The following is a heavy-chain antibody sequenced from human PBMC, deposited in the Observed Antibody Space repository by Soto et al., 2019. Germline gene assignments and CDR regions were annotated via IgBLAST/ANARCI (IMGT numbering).Heavy chain of an antibody. CDR3: ARDIGQGAFDV. CDR2: ISGGSSYT. CDR1: GFTFSDYY. J-gene: IGHJ3*01. V-gene: IGHV3-11*06. Sequence: GGSLRLSCAASGFTFSDYYMSWIRQAPGKGLEWVSSISGGSSYTDYANSVKGRFAVSRGNANNSLYLQMNSLRAEDTAVYFCARDIGQGAFDVWGQGTMVTVSS. D-gene: IGHD2-15*01.